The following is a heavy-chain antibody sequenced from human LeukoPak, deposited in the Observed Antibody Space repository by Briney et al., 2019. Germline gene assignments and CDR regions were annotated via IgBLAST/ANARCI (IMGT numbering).Heavy chain of an antibody. CDR2: INPNSGGT. J-gene: IGHJ5*02. Sequence: ASVKVSCKASGYTFTGYYMHWVRQAPGQGLEWMGWINPNSGGTNYAQKFQGRVTMTRDTSISTAYMELSRLRSDDTAVYYCARGYSSGWYVFDPWGQGTLVTVSS. CDR3: ARGYSSGWYVFDP. CDR1: GYTFTGYY. V-gene: IGHV1-2*02. D-gene: IGHD6-19*01.